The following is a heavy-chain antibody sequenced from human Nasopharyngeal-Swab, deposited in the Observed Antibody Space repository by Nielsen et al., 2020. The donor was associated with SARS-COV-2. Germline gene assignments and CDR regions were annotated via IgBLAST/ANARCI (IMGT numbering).Heavy chain of an antibody. CDR3: ASVLGYCSSTSCYYYYYGMDV. D-gene: IGHD2-2*01. J-gene: IGHJ6*02. Sequence: VRQAPGKGLEWIGEIYHSGSTNYNPSLKSRVTISVDKSKNQFSLKLSSVTAADTAVYYCASVLGYCSSTSCYYYYYGMDVWGQGTTVTVSS. V-gene: IGHV4-4*02. CDR2: IYHSGST.